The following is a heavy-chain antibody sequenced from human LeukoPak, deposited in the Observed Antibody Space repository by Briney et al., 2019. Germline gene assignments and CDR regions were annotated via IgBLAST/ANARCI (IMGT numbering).Heavy chain of an antibody. J-gene: IGHJ4*02. CDR1: GGSISSSSYY. CDR2: INHSGST. D-gene: IGHD3-10*01. V-gene: IGHV4-39*07. Sequence: PSETLSLTCTVSGGSISSSSYYWGWIRQPPGKGLEWIGEINHSGSTNYNPSLKSRVTISVDTSKNQFSLKLSSVTAADTAVYYCARGVGDGSGSYFDYWGQGTLVTVSS. CDR3: ARGVGDGSGSYFDY.